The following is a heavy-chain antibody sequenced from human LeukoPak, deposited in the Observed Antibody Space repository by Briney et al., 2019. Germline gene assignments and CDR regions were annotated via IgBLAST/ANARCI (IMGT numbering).Heavy chain of an antibody. CDR2: IYYSGST. D-gene: IGHD4-23*01. V-gene: IGHV4-59*01. Sequence: SETLSLTCTVSGGSISSYYWSWIRQPPGKGLEWIGYIYYSGSTNYNPSLKSRVTISVDTSKNQFSLKLSSVTAADTAVYYCATRKYGGPMRKYYYMDVWGKGTTVTISS. J-gene: IGHJ6*03. CDR1: GGSISSYY. CDR3: ATRKYGGPMRKYYYMDV.